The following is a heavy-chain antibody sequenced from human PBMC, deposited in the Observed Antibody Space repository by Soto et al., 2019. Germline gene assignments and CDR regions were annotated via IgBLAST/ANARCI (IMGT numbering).Heavy chain of an antibody. V-gene: IGHV4-34*01. CDR2: INHSGST. J-gene: IGHJ6*02. Sequence: SETLSLTCAVYGGSFSGYYWSWIRQPPGKGLEWIGEINHSGSTNYNPSLKSRVTISVDTSKNQFSLKLSSVTAADTAVYYCARGLESLPPYYDFWSGYYGAMDVWGQGTTVTVSS. CDR1: GGSFSGYY. CDR3: ARGLESLPPYYDFWSGYYGAMDV. D-gene: IGHD3-3*01.